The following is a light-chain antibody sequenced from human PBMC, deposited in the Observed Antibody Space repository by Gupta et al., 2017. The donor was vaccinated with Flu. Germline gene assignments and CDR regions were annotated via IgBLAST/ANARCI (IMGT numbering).Light chain of an antibody. CDR2: LGS. CDR1: QSLLHSNGYNY. V-gene: IGKV2-28*01. J-gene: IGKJ1*01. CDR3: RQALQTPRT. Sequence: VTPGEPASISCRSSQSLLHSNGYNYLDWYLQKPGQSPQLLIYLGSNRASGVPDRFSGSGSGTDFTLKISRVEAEDVGVYYCRQALQTPRTFGQGTKVEI.